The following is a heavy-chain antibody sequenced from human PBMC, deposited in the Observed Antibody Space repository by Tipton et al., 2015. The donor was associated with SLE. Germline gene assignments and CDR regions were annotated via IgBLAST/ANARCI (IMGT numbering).Heavy chain of an antibody. CDR2: IDSSGNS. CDR1: GGSIITYH. J-gene: IGHJ5*02. V-gene: IGHV4-4*09. Sequence: TLSLTCSVSGGSIITYHWSWIRQPPGKGLEWIGYIDSSGNSNYNSSLEGRLSMSVDTSKNQIYLNLRSVTAADTAVYYCARRGVSGSWFDPWGQGTLVTVSS. CDR3: ARRGVSGSWFDP. D-gene: IGHD1-26*01.